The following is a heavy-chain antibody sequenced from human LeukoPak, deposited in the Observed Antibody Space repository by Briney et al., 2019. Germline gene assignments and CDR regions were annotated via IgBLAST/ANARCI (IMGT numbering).Heavy chain of an antibody. CDR1: GYTFTAYY. D-gene: IGHD3-10*01. CDR2: ISPNTGGA. Sequence: EASVKVSCKASGYTFTAYYIHWVRLDPGQGLEWMGWISPNTGGANYAQTFQGRVTMTRDTSISTAYMDLSRLTSDDTAVYYCARDWGLSGSYYGFSDYWGQGTLVTVSS. CDR3: ARDWGLSGSYYGFSDY. V-gene: IGHV1-2*02. J-gene: IGHJ4*02.